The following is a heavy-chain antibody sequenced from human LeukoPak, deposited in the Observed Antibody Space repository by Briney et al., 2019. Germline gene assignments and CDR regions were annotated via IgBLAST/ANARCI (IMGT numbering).Heavy chain of an antibody. Sequence: GASVKVSCKASGYTFTGYYMHWVRQAPGQGLEWMGWINPNSGGTNYAQKFQGRVTMTRDTSISTAYMELSRLRSEDTAMYYCARGPDKLSWYRFDYWGQGILVTVSS. CDR1: GYTFTGYY. CDR3: ARGPDKLSWYRFDY. CDR2: INPNSGGT. V-gene: IGHV1-2*02. J-gene: IGHJ4*02. D-gene: IGHD6-13*01.